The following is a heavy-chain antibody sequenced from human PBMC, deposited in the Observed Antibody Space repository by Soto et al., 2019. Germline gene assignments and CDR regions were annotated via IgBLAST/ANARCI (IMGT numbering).Heavy chain of an antibody. CDR1: GFTFSSYS. J-gene: IGHJ6*02. CDR3: ASAPYYYYGMDV. V-gene: IGHV3-21*01. Sequence: GGSLRLSCAASGFTFSSYSMNWVRQAPGKGLEWVSSISSSSSYIYYADSVKGRFTISRDNAKNSLYLQMNSLRAEDTAVYYCASAPYYYYGMDVWGQGTTVTVSS. CDR2: ISSSSSYI.